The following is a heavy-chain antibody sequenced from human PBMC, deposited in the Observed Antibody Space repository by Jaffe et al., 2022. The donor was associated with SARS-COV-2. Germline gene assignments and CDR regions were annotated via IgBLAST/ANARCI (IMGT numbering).Heavy chain of an antibody. Sequence: QVQLVESGGGVVQPGRSLRVSCAASGFTFSSYGMHWVRQAPGEGLEWVAIIWNDGNYKYYADSVKGRFTISRDNSKNTLYLQMNSLRVEDTAVFYCARGHYGALGYGMDVWGQGTTVTVSS. D-gene: IGHD4-17*01. CDR3: ARGHYGALGYGMDV. CDR2: IWNDGNYK. CDR1: GFTFSSYG. J-gene: IGHJ6*02. V-gene: IGHV3-33*01.